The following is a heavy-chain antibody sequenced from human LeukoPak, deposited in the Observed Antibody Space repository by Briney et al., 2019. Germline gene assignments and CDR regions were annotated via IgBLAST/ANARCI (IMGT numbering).Heavy chain of an antibody. CDR3: ARDALEGEDFDY. CDR1: GGSLSSGDYY. D-gene: IGHD3-16*01. Sequence: SETLSLTCTVSGGSLSSGDYYCRWIRQPPGKGLKWIGYIYYSGSTYYNPSLKSRVTISVDTSKNQFSMKLSSVTAADTAMYYCARDALEGEDFDYWGQGTLVTVSS. J-gene: IGHJ4*02. CDR2: IYYSGST. V-gene: IGHV4-30-4*01.